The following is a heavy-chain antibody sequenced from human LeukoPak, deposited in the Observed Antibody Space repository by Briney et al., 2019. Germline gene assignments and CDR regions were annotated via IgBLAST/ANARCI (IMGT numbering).Heavy chain of an antibody. Sequence: PGGSLRLSCAASGFTFSSYAMSWVRQAPGKGLEGVSAISGSGGSTYYADSVKGRFTISRDNSKNTLYLQMNSLRAEDTAVYCCAKDWVYYYGMDVWGQGTTVTVSS. CDR2: ISGSGGST. CDR3: AKDWVYYYGMDV. D-gene: IGHD3-16*01. V-gene: IGHV3-23*01. J-gene: IGHJ6*02. CDR1: GFTFSSYA.